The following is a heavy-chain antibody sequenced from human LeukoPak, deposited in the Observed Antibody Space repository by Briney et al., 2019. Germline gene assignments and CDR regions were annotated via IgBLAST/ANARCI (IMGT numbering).Heavy chain of an antibody. Sequence: GGSLRLSCAASGYTFTSYAMNWVRQAPGQGLEWMGWINTNTGNPTYAQGFTGRFVFSLDTSVSTAYLQISSLKAEDTAVYYCARGVGYAGEYSSSWYPDYWGQGTLVTVSS. CDR1: GYTFTSYA. V-gene: IGHV7-4-1*02. D-gene: IGHD6-13*01. CDR3: ARGVGYAGEYSSSWYPDY. J-gene: IGHJ4*02. CDR2: INTNTGNP.